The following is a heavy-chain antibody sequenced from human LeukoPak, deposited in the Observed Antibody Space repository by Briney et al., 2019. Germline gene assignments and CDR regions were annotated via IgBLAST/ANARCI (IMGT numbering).Heavy chain of an antibody. V-gene: IGHV3-23*01. CDR1: GFTFSTYA. J-gene: IGHJ4*02. Sequence: GGSLRLSCAASGFTFSTYAMNWVRQAPGRGLEWVSVITGNSGLIYYADSVKGRFTISRDNSKNTVYLQMNSLRAEDTATYYCVKDRKPDSRYNFDYWGQGTLVTVSS. CDR2: ITGNSGLI. CDR3: VKDRKPDSRYNFDY. D-gene: IGHD5-12*01.